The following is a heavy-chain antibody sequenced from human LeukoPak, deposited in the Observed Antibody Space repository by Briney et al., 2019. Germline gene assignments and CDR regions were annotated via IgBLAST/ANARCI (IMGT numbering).Heavy chain of an antibody. Sequence: GGSLRLSCAASGFTFSSYPMSWVRQAPGKGLEWVSGISSSGGSTYYADSVKGRFTISRDNSKNTMYLQMNSLRAEDTAVYYCAKLLRIFGATFDYWGQGTLVTVSS. V-gene: IGHV3-23*01. CDR3: AKLLRIFGATFDY. D-gene: IGHD3-3*01. J-gene: IGHJ4*02. CDR2: ISSSGGST. CDR1: GFTFSSYP.